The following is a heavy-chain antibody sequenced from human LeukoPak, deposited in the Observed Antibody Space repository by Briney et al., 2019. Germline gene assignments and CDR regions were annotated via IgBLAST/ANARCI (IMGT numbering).Heavy chain of an antibody. CDR2: IYSGGST. Sequence: GGSLRLSCAASGFTVSSNYMSWVRQAPGKGLEWVSVIYSGGSTYYADSVKGRFTISRDDSRNTLYLQMNSLRAEDTAVYYCARGTHAGTSDPWGQGTLVTVSS. V-gene: IGHV3-53*01. CDR3: ARGTHAGTSDP. D-gene: IGHD3-10*01. J-gene: IGHJ5*02. CDR1: GFTVSSNY.